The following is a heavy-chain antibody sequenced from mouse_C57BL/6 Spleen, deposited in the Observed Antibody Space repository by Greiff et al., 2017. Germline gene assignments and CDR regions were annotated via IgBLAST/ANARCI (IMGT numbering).Heavy chain of an antibody. J-gene: IGHJ2*01. CDR2: INPNNGGT. D-gene: IGHD2-3*01. CDR3: AREVYDNEGFDY. Sequence: EVQLQQSGPELVKPGASVKISCKASGYTFTDYYMNWVKQSHGKSLEWIGDINPNNGGTSYNQKFKGKATLTVDKSSSTAYMELRSLTSEDSAVYYCAREVYDNEGFDYWGQGTTLTVSS. CDR1: GYTFTDYY. V-gene: IGHV1-26*01.